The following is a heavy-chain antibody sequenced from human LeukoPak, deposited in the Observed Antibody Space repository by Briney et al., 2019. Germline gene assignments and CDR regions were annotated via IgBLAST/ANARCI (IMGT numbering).Heavy chain of an antibody. CDR1: LLTYSSYL. V-gene: IGHV3-7*01. D-gene: IGHD3-10*01. CDR3: ARDSTTVVRGVPALEAY. J-gene: IGHJ4*02. Sequence: VWSLRLSRAASLLTYSSYLMSGVGQAAGRRGEGVASIKKDGSEKYYVDSVKGRFTISRDNAKNSLYLQMNSLRAEDTAVYYCARDSTTVVRGVPALEAYWGQGTLVTVSS. CDR2: IKKDGSEK.